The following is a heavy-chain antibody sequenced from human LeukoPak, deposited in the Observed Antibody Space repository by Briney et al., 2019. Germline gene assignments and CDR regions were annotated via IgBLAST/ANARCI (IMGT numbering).Heavy chain of an antibody. Sequence: GGSLRLSCAASRFIFKTYTMTWVRQAPGKGLAWVSSITGDCKYITYADSVKGRFTISRDNAKNSLYLQVASLRGDDTATYYCAREGNDYYYDQWGQGTLVTVSP. V-gene: IGHV3-21*01. D-gene: IGHD3-16*01. CDR3: AREGNDYYYDQ. CDR2: ITGDCKYI. CDR1: RFIFKTYT. J-gene: IGHJ4*02.